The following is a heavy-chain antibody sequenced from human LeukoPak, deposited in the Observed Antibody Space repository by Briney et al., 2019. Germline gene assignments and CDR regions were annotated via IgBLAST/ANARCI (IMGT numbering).Heavy chain of an antibody. J-gene: IGHJ4*02. CDR2: IYYRGST. CDR3: ARVEYYAIDY. Sequence: SETLSLTCTVSGGSISSYYWSWIRQPPGKGLEWIGYIYYRGSTNYNPSLKSRVTISVDTSKNQFSLKLSSVTAADTAVYYCARVEYYAIDYWGQGTLATVSS. CDR1: GGSISSYY. D-gene: IGHD2-2*01. V-gene: IGHV4-59*01.